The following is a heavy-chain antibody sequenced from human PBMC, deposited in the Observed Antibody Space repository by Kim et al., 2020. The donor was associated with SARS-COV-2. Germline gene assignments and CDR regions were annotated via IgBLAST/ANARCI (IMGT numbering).Heavy chain of an antibody. D-gene: IGHD2-15*01. V-gene: IGHV1-2*05. CDR2: INPNSGGT. CDR1: GYTVTGYF. Sequence: ASVKVSCKASGYTVTGYFIHWVRQAPGQGLEWMGRINPNSGGTNSAQQFQDRFTMTTDTSTSTAYMELTNLRSDDTVIFYCARSPLGYCSGGSCSLDAFDIWGQGTLVTVPS. J-gene: IGHJ3*02. CDR3: ARSPLGYCSGGSCSLDAFDI.